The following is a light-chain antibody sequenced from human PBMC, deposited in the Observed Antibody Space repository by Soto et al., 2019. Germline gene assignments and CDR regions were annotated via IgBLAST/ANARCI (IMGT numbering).Light chain of an antibody. J-gene: IGKJ1*01. CDR1: QSVSSN. Sequence: DMVMTPSPATLSVSPGGRATLSCTASQSVSSNLAWYQQKPGQAPRLLIYGASTRATGIPARFSGSGSGTEFTLTISSLQSEDFAVYYCQQYNNWPRTFGQGTKVDIK. CDR3: QQYNNWPRT. CDR2: GAS. V-gene: IGKV3-15*01.